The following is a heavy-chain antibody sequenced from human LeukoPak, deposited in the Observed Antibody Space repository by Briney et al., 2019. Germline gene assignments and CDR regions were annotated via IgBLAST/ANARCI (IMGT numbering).Heavy chain of an antibody. J-gene: IGHJ1*01. CDR3: ARSGMAVAATPWD. V-gene: IGHV3-7*05. CDR2: INQDGSEK. Sequence: GESLKISCAASGFTFSDFWMTWVRQPPGRGLEWVAHINQDGSEKYYVDSVRGRFTISRDNAKNSLYLQMNSLRAEDTAVYYCARSGMAVAATPWDWGQGTLVTVSS. D-gene: IGHD6-19*01. CDR1: GFTFSDFW.